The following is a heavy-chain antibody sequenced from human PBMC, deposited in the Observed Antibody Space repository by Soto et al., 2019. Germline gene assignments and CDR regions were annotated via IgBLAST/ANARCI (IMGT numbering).Heavy chain of an antibody. CDR1: GLTVNSNY. D-gene: IGHD1-1*01. V-gene: IGHV3-66*01. CDR2: IYSGDNT. J-gene: IGHJ6*02. CDR3: VKGYWKGDV. Sequence: PGGSLRLSCAVSGLTVNSNYMSWVRQAPGKGLEWVSLIYSGDNTVYADSVKGRFTISRDNSKNTLSLQMNSLRAEDTAVYHCVKGYWKGDVWGQGTTVPSP.